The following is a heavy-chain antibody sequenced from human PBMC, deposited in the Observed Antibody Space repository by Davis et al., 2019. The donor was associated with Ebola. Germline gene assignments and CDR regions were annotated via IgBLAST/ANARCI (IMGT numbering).Heavy chain of an antibody. CDR3: ARKFSSGTYWIDY. CDR2: LSTEGGGT. D-gene: IGHD3-10*01. V-gene: IGHV3-64*01. J-gene: IGHJ4*02. CDR1: GFTFSAYP. Sequence: GSLRPPCAAPGFTFSAYPMHWVRQAPGKGLEYVAALSTEGGGTYYANSVKGRFTISRDNSKNTLYLQMGSLRVDDMAVYYCARKFSSGTYWIDYWGRGTLVTVSS.